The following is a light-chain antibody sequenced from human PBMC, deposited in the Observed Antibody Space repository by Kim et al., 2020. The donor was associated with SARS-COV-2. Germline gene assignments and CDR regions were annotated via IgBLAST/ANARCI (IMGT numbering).Light chain of an antibody. V-gene: IGKV1-16*01. CDR1: QGIANN. CDR3: QQYDVYPRT. Sequence: ASVGDRVIITCRASQGIANNLVWFQQKPGKAPKSLIYAASSLESGVPSRFSGSGSGTEFTLTISSLQPEDYVTYYCQQYDVYPRTFGQGTKVDIK. J-gene: IGKJ1*01. CDR2: AAS.